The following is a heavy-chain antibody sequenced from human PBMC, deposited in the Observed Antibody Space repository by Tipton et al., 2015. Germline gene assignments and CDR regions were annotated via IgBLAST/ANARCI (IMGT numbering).Heavy chain of an antibody. V-gene: IGHV1-69*13. D-gene: IGHD4-11*01. Sequence: QSGAEVKKPGASVKVSCEASGYTFTGHYMHWVRQAPGQGLEWMGGIIPIFGTANYAQKFQGRVTITADESTSTAYMELSSLRSEDTAVYYCASSIYARSTVEYYYYYYGMDVWGQGTTVTVSS. CDR2: IIPIFGTA. J-gene: IGHJ6*02. CDR3: ASSIYARSTVEYYYYYYGMDV. CDR1: GYTFTGHY.